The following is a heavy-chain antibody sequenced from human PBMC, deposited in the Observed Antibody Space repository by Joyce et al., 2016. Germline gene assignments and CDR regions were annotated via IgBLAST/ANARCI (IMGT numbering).Heavy chain of an antibody. CDR3: ARIGYWGFLDY. D-gene: IGHD2-15*01. CDR2: IKGDSTEK. J-gene: IGHJ4*02. Sequence: EVQLVDSGGDLVPPGGSLRLSCVASGFRFSDYWLTWVRQPPGKGLEWVARIKGDSTEKNYMDSVNGRFSISRDNAKDSVYLQLSNLRVEDTAFYYCARIGYWGFLDYWSQGTLVTVSS. CDR1: GFRFSDYW. V-gene: IGHV3-7*03.